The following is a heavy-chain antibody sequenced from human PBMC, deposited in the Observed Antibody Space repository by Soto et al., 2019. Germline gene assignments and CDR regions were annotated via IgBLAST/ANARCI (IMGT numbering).Heavy chain of an antibody. CDR3: ARPLVRGFHYYYYGMDV. Sequence: PSETLSLPYVGYGGSFIVYSCIGIRQPPGKGLEWIGEINHSGSTNYNPSLKSRVTISVDTSKNQFSLKLSSVTAADTAVYYCARPLVRGFHYYYYGMDVWGQGTTVT. CDR1: GGSFIVYS. J-gene: IGHJ6*02. V-gene: IGHV4-34*01. D-gene: IGHD3-10*01. CDR2: INHSGST.